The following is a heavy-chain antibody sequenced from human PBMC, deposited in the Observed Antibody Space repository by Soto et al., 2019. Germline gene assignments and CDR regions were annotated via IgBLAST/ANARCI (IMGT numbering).Heavy chain of an antibody. CDR2: IIPILGIA. CDR1: GGTFSSYT. Sequence: QVQPVQSGAEVKKPGSSVKVSCKASGGTFSSYTISWVRQAPGQGLEWMGRIIPILGIANYAQKFQGRVTITADKSTSTAYMELSSLRSEDTAVYYCARDSAERYHEKYFDYWGQGTLVTVSS. CDR3: ARDSAERYHEKYFDY. D-gene: IGHD3-9*01. V-gene: IGHV1-69*08. J-gene: IGHJ4*02.